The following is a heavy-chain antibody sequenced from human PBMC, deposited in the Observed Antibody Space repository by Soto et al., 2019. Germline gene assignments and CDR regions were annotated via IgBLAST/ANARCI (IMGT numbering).Heavy chain of an antibody. J-gene: IGHJ4*02. CDR3: ARVIMIFGVANLGSYFDY. D-gene: IGHD3-3*01. V-gene: IGHV1-18*01. CDR2: ISPSNGQT. CDR1: GYTSSNFG. Sequence: ASVKVSCKASGYTSSNFGLSWVRQAPGQGLEWMGWISPSNGQTIYAQNFHGRVTMTTDTSTATAHMELRSLISDDTAVYYCARVIMIFGVANLGSYFDYWGQGTRVTVSS.